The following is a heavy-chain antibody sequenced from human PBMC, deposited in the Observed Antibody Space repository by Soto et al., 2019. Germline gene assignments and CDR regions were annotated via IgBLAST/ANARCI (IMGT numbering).Heavy chain of an antibody. J-gene: IGHJ4*02. CDR1: GGSFSGYY. V-gene: IGHV4-34*01. D-gene: IGHD2-2*01. CDR3: ARIKYQLLSTHFDY. CDR2: INHSGST. Sequence: PSETLSLTCAVYGGSFSGYYWSWIRQPPGKGLEWIGEINHSGSTNYNPSLKSRVTISVDTSKNQFSLKLSSVTAADTAVYYCARIKYQLLSTHFDYWGQGTLVTVSS.